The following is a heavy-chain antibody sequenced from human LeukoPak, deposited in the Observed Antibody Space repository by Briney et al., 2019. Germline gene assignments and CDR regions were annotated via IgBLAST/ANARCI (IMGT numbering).Heavy chain of an antibody. CDR2: ISSSSSYI. D-gene: IGHD6-13*01. V-gene: IGHV3-21*01. CDR3: ARFGSGSWYFTYYYGMDV. CDR1: GFTFSSYS. Sequence: GGSLRLSCAASGFTFSSYSMNWVRQAPGKGLEWVSSISSSSSYIYYADSVKGRFTISRDNAKNSLYLQMNSLRAEDTAVYYCARFGSGSWYFTYYYGMDVWGQGTTVTVSS. J-gene: IGHJ6*02.